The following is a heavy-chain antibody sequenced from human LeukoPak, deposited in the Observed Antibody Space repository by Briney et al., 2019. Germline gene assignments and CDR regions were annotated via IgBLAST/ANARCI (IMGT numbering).Heavy chain of an antibody. CDR1: GFTFSSYA. D-gene: IGHD3-22*01. Sequence: GGSLRLSCAASGFTFSSYAMSWVRQDPGKWLEWVSAISGSGGSTYYADSVKGRFTISRDNSKNTLYLQMNSLRADDTAVYYCAKEPYDSSGYYFDYWGQGTLVTVSS. J-gene: IGHJ4*02. V-gene: IGHV3-23*01. CDR3: AKEPYDSSGYYFDY. CDR2: ISGSGGST.